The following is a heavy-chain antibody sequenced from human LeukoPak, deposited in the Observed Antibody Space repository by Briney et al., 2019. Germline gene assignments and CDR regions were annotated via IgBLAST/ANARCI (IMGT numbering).Heavy chain of an antibody. Sequence: PGGSLRLSCVASAFTFRNYVMHWVRQAPGKGLEWVAGISQDESNKYYTESVKGRFTISRDNSKNALYLQMDTLTIEDTAVYYCTREADAFDIWGQGTMVTVSS. CDR2: ISQDESNK. V-gene: IGHV3-30*03. CDR3: TREADAFDI. CDR1: AFTFRNYV. J-gene: IGHJ3*02.